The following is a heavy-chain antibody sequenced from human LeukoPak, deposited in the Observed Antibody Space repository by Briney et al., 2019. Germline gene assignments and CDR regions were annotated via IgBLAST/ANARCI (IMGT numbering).Heavy chain of an antibody. Sequence: ETLSLTCAVYGGSFSGYYWSWVRQAPGKGLEWVSAISGSGGSTYYADSVKGRFTISRNNSKNTLYLQMNSLRAEDTAVYYCAKAWLRFYFDYWGQGTLVTVSS. J-gene: IGHJ4*02. CDR1: GGSFSGYY. V-gene: IGHV3-23*01. D-gene: IGHD5-12*01. CDR3: AKAWLRFYFDY. CDR2: ISGSGGST.